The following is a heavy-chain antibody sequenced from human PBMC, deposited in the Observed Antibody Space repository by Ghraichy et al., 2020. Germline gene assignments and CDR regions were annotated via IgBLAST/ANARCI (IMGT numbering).Heavy chain of an antibody. J-gene: IGHJ4*02. V-gene: IGHV3-74*01. CDR1: GFTFSSYW. CDR3: ARGWAWSPPDY. CDR2: INSDGSST. D-gene: IGHD2-15*01. Sequence: GSLRLSCAASGFTFSSYWMHWVRQAPGKGLVWVSRINSDGSSTSFADSVKGRFTISRDNAKNTLYLQMNSLRAEDTAVYYCARGWAWSPPDYWGQGTLFTVSS.